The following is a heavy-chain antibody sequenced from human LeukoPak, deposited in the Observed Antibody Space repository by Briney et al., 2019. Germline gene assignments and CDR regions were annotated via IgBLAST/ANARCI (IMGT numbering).Heavy chain of an antibody. Sequence: GGSLRLSCAASGFTFSSYGMHWVRQAPGKGLEWVAFIRYDGSNKYYADSVKGRFTISRDNSKNTLYLQMNSLRAEDTAVYYCAKDGVATITGVYYYYYMDVWGQGTMVTVSS. CDR2: IRYDGSNK. CDR1: GFTFSSYG. V-gene: IGHV3-30*02. J-gene: IGHJ6*03. CDR3: AKDGVATITGVYYYYYMDV. D-gene: IGHD5-12*01.